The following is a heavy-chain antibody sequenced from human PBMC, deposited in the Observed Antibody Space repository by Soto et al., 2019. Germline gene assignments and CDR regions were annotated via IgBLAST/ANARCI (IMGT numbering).Heavy chain of an antibody. CDR2: INHSGST. V-gene: IGHV4-34*01. D-gene: IGHD2-2*01. Sequence: PSETLSLTCAVYGGSFSGYYWSWIRQPPGKGLEWIGEINHSGSTNYNPSLKSRVTISVDTSKNQFSLKLSSVTAADTAVYYCARATYIVVVPAAINYFDYWGQGTLVTVSS. J-gene: IGHJ4*02. CDR1: GGSFSGYY. CDR3: ARATYIVVVPAAINYFDY.